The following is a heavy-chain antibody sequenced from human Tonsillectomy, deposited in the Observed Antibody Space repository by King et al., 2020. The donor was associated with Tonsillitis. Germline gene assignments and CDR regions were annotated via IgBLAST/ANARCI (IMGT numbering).Heavy chain of an antibody. J-gene: IGHJ4*02. V-gene: IGHV3-30*18. CDR3: AKDVYSRNGPTFDH. D-gene: IGHD5-12*01. Sequence: VQLVESGGGVVQPGRSLRLSCAASGFSFSSYGMHWVRQAPGKGLEWVAVVSYDGSKEYYADSVKGRFTISRDNSKKTLHLQMKSLTNEDTAVYYCAKDVYSRNGPTFDHWGQGSLVTVSS. CDR1: GFSFSSYG. CDR2: VSYDGSKE.